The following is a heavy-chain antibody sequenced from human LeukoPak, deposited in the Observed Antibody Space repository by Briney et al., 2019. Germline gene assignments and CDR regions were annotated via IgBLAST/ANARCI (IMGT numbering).Heavy chain of an antibody. CDR1: DGSISSSSYY. CDR3: ARQGIAVAGTNWFDP. D-gene: IGHD6-19*01. CDR2: IYYSGST. Sequence: SETLSLTCTVSDGSISSSSYYWGWIRQPPGKGLEWIGSIYYSGSTYYNPSLKSRVTISVDTSKNQFSLKLSSVTAADTAVYYCARQGIAVAGTNWFDPWGQGTLVTVSS. J-gene: IGHJ5*02. V-gene: IGHV4-39*01.